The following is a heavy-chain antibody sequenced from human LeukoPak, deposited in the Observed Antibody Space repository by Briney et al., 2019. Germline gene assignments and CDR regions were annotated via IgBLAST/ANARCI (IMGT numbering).Heavy chain of an antibody. CDR1: GYTFTSYD. D-gene: IGHD3-22*01. V-gene: IGHV1-8*02. CDR2: MNPNSGNT. Sequence: GASVKVSCKASGYTFTSYDINWVRQATGQGLEWMGWMNPNSGNTSYAQKFQGRVTMTRDMSTSTVYMELSSLRSEDTAVYYCASKTYYYDSSGYYWDAFDIWGQGTMVTVSS. J-gene: IGHJ3*02. CDR3: ASKTYYYDSSGYYWDAFDI.